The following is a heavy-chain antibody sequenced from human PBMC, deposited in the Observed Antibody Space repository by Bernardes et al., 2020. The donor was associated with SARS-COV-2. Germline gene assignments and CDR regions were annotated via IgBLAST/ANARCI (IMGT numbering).Heavy chain of an antibody. V-gene: IGHV4-59*01. Sequence: SETLSLTRTVSGGSISSYYWSWIRQPPGKGLEWIGYIYYSGSTNYNPSLKSRVTISVDTSKNQFSLKLSSVTAADTAVYYCARGDTIFGVVTNGMDVWGQGTTVTVSS. CDR2: IYYSGST. CDR1: GGSISSYY. CDR3: ARGDTIFGVVTNGMDV. J-gene: IGHJ6*02. D-gene: IGHD3-3*01.